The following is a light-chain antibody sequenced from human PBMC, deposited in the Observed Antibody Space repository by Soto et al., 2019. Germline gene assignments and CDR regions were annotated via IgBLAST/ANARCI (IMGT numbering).Light chain of an antibody. CDR1: QSVRTK. Sequence: EIVMTQSPGTLSVSPWEVATLFCRASQSVRTKLAWYQQRAGQAPRLLMYGASTRANVIPHRFSGSAYGTGFTLTISCLQSEHFPVYHWRQYNSWPTITFGQRTRLEIK. V-gene: IGKV3-15*01. CDR2: GAS. J-gene: IGKJ5*01. CDR3: RQYNSWPTIT.